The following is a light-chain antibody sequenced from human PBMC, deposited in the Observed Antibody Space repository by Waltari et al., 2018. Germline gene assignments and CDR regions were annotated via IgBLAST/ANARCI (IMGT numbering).Light chain of an antibody. V-gene: IGLV2-8*01. CDR2: EVS. Sequence: QSALTQPPSASGSPGQSVTISCTGTSSDVGGYNYVSWYQQHPGKAPKLIIYEVSKRPSGVPDRFPGSKSGNTASLTVSGLQAEDEADYYCSSYADSNNLFGTGTQVTVL. J-gene: IGLJ1*01. CDR3: SSYADSNNL. CDR1: SSDVGGYNY.